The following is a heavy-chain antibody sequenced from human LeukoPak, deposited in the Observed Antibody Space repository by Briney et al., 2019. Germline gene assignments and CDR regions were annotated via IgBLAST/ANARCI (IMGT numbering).Heavy chain of an antibody. CDR3: ATGGSGWYKFDY. CDR2: IIPIFGTA. D-gene: IGHD6-19*01. J-gene: IGHJ4*02. CDR1: GGTFSSYA. V-gene: IGHV1-69*13. Sequence: GASVKVSCKASGGTFSSYAISWVRQAPGQGLEWMGGIIPIFGTANYAQKFQGRVTITADESTSTAYMELSSLRSEDTAVYYCATGGSGWYKFDYWGQGTLVTVSS.